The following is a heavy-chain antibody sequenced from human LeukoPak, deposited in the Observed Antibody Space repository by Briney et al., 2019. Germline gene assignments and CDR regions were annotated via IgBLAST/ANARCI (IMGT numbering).Heavy chain of an antibody. CDR2: INPSGGST. CDR3: ARVIEYDSRSNWFDP. V-gene: IGHV1-46*01. D-gene: IGHD3-22*01. CDR1: GYTFTSYY. Sequence: GASVKVSCKASGYTFTSYYMHWVRQAPGQGLEWMGIINPSGGSTSYAQKFQGRVTMTRDTSTSTAYMELSSLRSEDTAVYYCARVIEYDSRSNWFDPWGQGTLVTVSS. J-gene: IGHJ5*02.